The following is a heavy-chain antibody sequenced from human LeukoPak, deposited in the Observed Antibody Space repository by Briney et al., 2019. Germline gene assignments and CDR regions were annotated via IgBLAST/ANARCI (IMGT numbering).Heavy chain of an antibody. D-gene: IGHD5-12*01. Sequence: PGGSLRLSCAASGFTFTDYWMSWVRQAPGKGLEWVSAISGSGGSTYYADSVKGRFTISRDNSKNTLYLQMNSLRAEDTAVYYCAKDIRYSGYDLFDYWGQGTLVTVSS. CDR2: ISGSGGST. J-gene: IGHJ4*02. CDR3: AKDIRYSGYDLFDY. CDR1: GFTFTDYW. V-gene: IGHV3-23*01.